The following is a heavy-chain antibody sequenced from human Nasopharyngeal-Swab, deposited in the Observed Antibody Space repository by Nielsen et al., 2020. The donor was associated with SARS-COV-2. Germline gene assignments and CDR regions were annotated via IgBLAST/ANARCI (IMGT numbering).Heavy chain of an antibody. J-gene: IGHJ4*02. CDR3: AKLEVVQIVVVITTWGYFDY. CDR1: GFTFSSYG. D-gene: IGHD3-22*01. V-gene: IGHV3-30*18. Sequence: GGSLRLSCAASGFTFSSYGMHWDRQAPGKGLEWVAVISYDGSNKYYADSVKGRFTISRDNSKNTLYLQMNSLRAEDTAVYYCAKLEVVQIVVVITTWGYFDYWGQGTLVTVSS. CDR2: ISYDGSNK.